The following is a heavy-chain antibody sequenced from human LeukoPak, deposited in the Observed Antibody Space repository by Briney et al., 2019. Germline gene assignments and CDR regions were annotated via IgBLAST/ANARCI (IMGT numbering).Heavy chain of an antibody. D-gene: IGHD6-19*01. CDR2: ITDGGSTI. Sequence: GGSLRLSCAASGFTFSSFEMNWVRQAPGKGLEWLSYITDGGSTIYYADSVKGRFTISRDNAKNSLYLQMNSLRAEDTAAYYCARGIVSGTRIDYWGQGTLVTVSS. CDR3: ARGIVSGTRIDY. V-gene: IGHV3-48*03. CDR1: GFTFSSFE. J-gene: IGHJ4*02.